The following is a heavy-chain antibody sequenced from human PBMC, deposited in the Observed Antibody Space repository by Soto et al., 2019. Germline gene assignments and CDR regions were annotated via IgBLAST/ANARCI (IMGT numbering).Heavy chain of an antibody. CDR3: ARAGGYDSTGWFDP. CDR2: IYHSGST. CDR1: GGSISSGGYS. V-gene: IGHV4-30-2*01. D-gene: IGHD5-12*01. Sequence: SYTLSLTCAVSGGSISSGGYSWSWSRQPPGKGLEWIGYIYHSGSTYYNPSLKSRVTISVDRSKNQFSLKLSSVTAADTAVYYCARAGGYDSTGWFDPWGQGTLVTDSS. J-gene: IGHJ5*02.